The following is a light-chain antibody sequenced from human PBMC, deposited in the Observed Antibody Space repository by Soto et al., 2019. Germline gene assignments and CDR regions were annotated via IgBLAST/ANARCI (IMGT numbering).Light chain of an antibody. J-gene: IGKJ4*01. CDR2: AAS. CDR1: QGISSW. Sequence: DIQMTQSPSSVSASVGDRVTITCRASQGISSWLAGYQQKPGKAPKLLIYAASSLQSGVPSRSSGSGSGTEFTLTISSRPHDDVANYYCRQAKSFPHTFGGGTKVEIK. CDR3: RQAKSFPHT. V-gene: IGKV1-12*01.